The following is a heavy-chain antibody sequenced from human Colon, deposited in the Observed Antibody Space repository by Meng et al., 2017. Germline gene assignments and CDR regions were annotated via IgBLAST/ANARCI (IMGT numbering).Heavy chain of an antibody. D-gene: IGHD6-19*01. CDR1: GVSVKSGIYY. CDR3: AREGPIAVAGYDY. V-gene: IGHV4-61*01. J-gene: IGHJ4*02. Sequence: VQLQESGPGLVRPSETLSLTCNVYGVSVKSGIYYWNWIRQPPGKTLEWIGYIYSSGSTTYNPSLKSRVTISLDTPKNQFSLKLTSVTAADTAVYYCAREGPIAVAGYDYWGQGTLVTVSS. CDR2: IYSSGST.